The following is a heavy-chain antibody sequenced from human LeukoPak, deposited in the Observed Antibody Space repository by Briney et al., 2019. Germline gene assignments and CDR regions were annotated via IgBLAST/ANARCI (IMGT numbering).Heavy chain of an antibody. J-gene: IGHJ3*02. V-gene: IGHV1-18*01. CDR3: ARQFYYYDSSGYDAFDI. Sequence: ASVKVSCKASGNTFTNNAISWVRQAPGQGPEWMGWISAYNGHTNYAENFQGRVTMTTDTSTSTAYMELSSLRSEDTAVYYCARQFYYYDSSGYDAFDIWGQGTMVTVSS. CDR2: ISAYNGHT. D-gene: IGHD3-22*01. CDR1: GNTFTNNA.